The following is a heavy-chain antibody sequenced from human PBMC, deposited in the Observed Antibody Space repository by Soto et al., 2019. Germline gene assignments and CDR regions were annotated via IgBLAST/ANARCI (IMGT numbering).Heavy chain of an antibody. CDR3: AGTTSHQWYYMDV. D-gene: IGHD1-7*01. Sequence: SQTLSLTCAISGDSVSCNSAAGNWIRLSPSRGLEWLARTYYRSRWYNDYAVSVRSRITVNPDTSKNQFSLQLTSVTPEDTAVYYCAGTTSHQWYYMDVWGKGTTVTVSS. J-gene: IGHJ6*03. CDR2: TYYRSRWYN. V-gene: IGHV6-1*01. CDR1: GDSVSCNSAA.